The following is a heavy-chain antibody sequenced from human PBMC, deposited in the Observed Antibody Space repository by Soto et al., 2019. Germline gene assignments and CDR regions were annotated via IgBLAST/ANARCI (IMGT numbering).Heavy chain of an antibody. CDR3: ARGGYRIIRDAFDI. Sequence: QVQLQESGPGLVKPSETLSLTCTVSGGSISSYYWSWIRQPPGKGLEWIGYIYYGGSTNYNPSLKSRVTISVDTSKNQFSLKLSSVTAADTAVYYCARGGYRIIRDAFDIWGQGTMVTVSS. D-gene: IGHD3-16*02. J-gene: IGHJ3*02. V-gene: IGHV4-59*01. CDR1: GGSISSYY. CDR2: IYYGGST.